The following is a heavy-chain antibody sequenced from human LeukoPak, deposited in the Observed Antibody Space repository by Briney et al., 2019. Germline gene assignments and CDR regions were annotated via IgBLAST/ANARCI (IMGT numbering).Heavy chain of an antibody. CDR2: TNTYNGNT. CDR3: VRVSSSRGKLDAFDI. D-gene: IGHD6-6*01. V-gene: IGHV1-18*01. J-gene: IGHJ3*02. CDR1: GYTLTSYG. Sequence: ASVRASCKASGYTLTSYGISWVRQAPGQELVCMGWTNTYNGNTNYAQNLQGKVTMTIDTSTNTAYMELRSLRSDDTAVYYCVRVSSSRGKLDAFDIWGQGTMVTVSS.